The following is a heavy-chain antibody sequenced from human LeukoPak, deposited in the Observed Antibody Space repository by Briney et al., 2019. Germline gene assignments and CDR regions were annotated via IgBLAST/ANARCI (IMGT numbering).Heavy chain of an antibody. V-gene: IGHV3-23*01. CDR1: GFTFSSYA. D-gene: IGHD2-2*01. CDR3: AHGAMYQLDY. J-gene: IGHJ4*02. Sequence: PGGSLRLSCAASGFTFSSYAMSWVRQAPGKGLEWVSGIIGGGGSTYYADSVKGRFTISGDNYRNTLFLQMNSLRAEDTAVYYCAHGAMYQLDYWGQGTLVTVSS. CDR2: IIGGGGST.